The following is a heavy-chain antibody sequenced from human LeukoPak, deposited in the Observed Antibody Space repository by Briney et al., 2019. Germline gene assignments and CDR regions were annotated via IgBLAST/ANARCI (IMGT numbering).Heavy chain of an antibody. D-gene: IGHD5-18*01. V-gene: IGHV3-21*01. CDR2: STSSYI. J-gene: IGHJ3*02. Sequence: STSSYIYYAGSVKGRFIISRDNSKNSLYLQMNSLRAEDTAVYYCARVRAGYSYGYGAFDIWGQGTMVTVSP. CDR3: ARVRAGYSYGYGAFDI.